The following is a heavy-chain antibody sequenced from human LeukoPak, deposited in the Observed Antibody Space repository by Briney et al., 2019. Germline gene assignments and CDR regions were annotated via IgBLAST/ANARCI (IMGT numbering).Heavy chain of an antibody. CDR2: INPNSGGT. CDR3: ARASPLYYYGSGSSQIPSDY. J-gene: IGHJ4*02. V-gene: IGHV1-2*06. D-gene: IGHD3-10*01. Sequence: ASVKVSCKATGYTFTGYYMHWVRQAPGQGLEWMGRINPNSGGTNYAQKFQGRVTMTRDTSISTAYMELSRLRSDDTAVYYCARASPLYYYGSGSSQIPSDYWGQGTLVTVSS. CDR1: GYTFTGYY.